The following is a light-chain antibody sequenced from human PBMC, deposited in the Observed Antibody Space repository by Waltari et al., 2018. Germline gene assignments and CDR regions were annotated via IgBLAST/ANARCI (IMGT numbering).Light chain of an antibody. CDR1: QSVSTIS. V-gene: IGKV3-20*01. CDR2: GTS. J-gene: IGKJ4*01. Sequence: EIVLTQSPGTLSLSPGERATLSCRASQSVSTISLTWYQQKPGQAPRLLIYGTSSRATGIPDRVRGSGSGTDFTLTISRLQPEDFAIYYCQQYDGIVVTFGGGTKVEI. CDR3: QQYDGIVVT.